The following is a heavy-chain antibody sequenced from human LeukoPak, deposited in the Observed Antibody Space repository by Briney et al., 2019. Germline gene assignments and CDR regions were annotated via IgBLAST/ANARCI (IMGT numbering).Heavy chain of an antibody. CDR2: IWFDGGNK. D-gene: IGHD3-22*01. Sequence: EGSLRLSCAASGFTFSNYGMHWLRQAPGKGLEWVAAIWFDGGNKYYTVSVKGRFTISRDNSEHTLYLQMNSLRAEDTAVYYCARDGEDDSSGNYKPFDYWGQGTLVTVSS. V-gene: IGHV3-33*01. CDR1: GFTFSNYG. J-gene: IGHJ4*02. CDR3: ARDGEDDSSGNYKPFDY.